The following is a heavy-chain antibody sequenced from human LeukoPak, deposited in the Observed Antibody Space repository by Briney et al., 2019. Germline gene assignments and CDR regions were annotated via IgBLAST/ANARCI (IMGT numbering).Heavy chain of an antibody. D-gene: IGHD2-15*01. J-gene: IGHJ6*03. CDR1: GFTFSSYS. V-gene: IGHV3-21*01. CDR3: ARASYCSGGSCYPPYYYYYMDV. CDR2: ISSSSSYI. Sequence: PGGSLRLSCAASGFTFSSYSMNWVRQAPGKGLEGVSSISSSSSYIYYADSVKGRFTISKDNAKNSLYLQMNSLRAEDTAVYYCARASYCSGGSCYPPYYYYYMDVWGKGTTVTVSS.